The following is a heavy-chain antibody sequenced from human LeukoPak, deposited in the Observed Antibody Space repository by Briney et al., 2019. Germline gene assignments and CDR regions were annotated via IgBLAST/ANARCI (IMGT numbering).Heavy chain of an antibody. J-gene: IGHJ4*02. CDR3: ARRPGYYYGSGSYYKTYYFDY. D-gene: IGHD3-10*01. CDR1: GYSFTSDS. V-gene: IGHV5-51*01. CDR2: IYPGDSDT. Sequence: GESLKISCKGSGYSFTSDSILWVRQIPGKGLEWMGIIYPGDSDTIYSPYFQGQVTISADKSISTAYLQWSSLKASDTAMYYCARRPGYYYGSGSYYKTYYFDYWGQGTLVTISS.